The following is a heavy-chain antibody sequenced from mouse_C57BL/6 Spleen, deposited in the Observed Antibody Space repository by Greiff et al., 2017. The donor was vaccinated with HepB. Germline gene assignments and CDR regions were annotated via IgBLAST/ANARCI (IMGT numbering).Heavy chain of an antibody. CDR1: GFNIKDYY. D-gene: IGHD1-1*01. CDR2: IDPEDGDT. V-gene: IGHV14-1*01. CDR3: AYYYGRSYGFAY. Sequence: EVQLQQSGAELVRPGASVKLSCTASGFNIKDYYMHWVKQRPEQGLEWIGRIDPEDGDTEYAPKFQGKATMTADTSSNTAYLQLSSLTSEDTAVYYCAYYYGRSYGFAYWGQGTLVTVSA. J-gene: IGHJ3*01.